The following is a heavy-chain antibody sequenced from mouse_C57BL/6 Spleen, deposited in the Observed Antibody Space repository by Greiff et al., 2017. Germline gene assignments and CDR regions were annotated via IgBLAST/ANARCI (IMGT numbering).Heavy chain of an antibody. Sequence: QVQLQQPGAELVMPGASVKLSCTASGYTFTSYWMHWVKQRPGQGLEWIGEIDPSDSYTNYNQKFKGKSTLTVDKSSSTAYMQLSSLTSEDSAVYYCARRHFDVWGTGTTVTVSS. V-gene: IGHV1-69*01. J-gene: IGHJ1*03. CDR2: IDPSDSYT. CDR1: GYTFTSYW. CDR3: ARRHFDV.